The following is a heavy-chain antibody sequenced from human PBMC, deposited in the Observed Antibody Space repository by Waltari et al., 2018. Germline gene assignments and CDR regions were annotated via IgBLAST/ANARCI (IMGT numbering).Heavy chain of an antibody. CDR3: ARVRYQLLFDY. CDR1: GFTFSSYG. V-gene: IGHV3-33*01. Sequence: QVQLVESGGGVVQPGRSLRLSCAASGFTFSSYGMHWARQAPGKGLEWVAVIGYDGSNKYYADSVKGRFTISRDNSKNTLYLQMNSLRAEDTAVYYCARVRYQLLFDYWGQGTLVTVSS. CDR2: IGYDGSNK. D-gene: IGHD2-2*01. J-gene: IGHJ4*02.